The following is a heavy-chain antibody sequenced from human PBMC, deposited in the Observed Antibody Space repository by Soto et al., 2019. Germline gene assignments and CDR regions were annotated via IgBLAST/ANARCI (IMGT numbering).Heavy chain of an antibody. J-gene: IGHJ4*02. CDR2: IIPIVERA. V-gene: IGHV1-69*08. CDR3: ARDIAITGTAPRGY. CDR1: GGTFSTYT. D-gene: IGHD2-21*01. Sequence: QVQLVHSGAEVQKPGSSVRVSCKASGGTFSTYTISWVRQAPGQGLEWMGRIIPIVERANYAQKFQGRVTITADKSTSTAYMELSTLRSDGTAVDYCARDIAITGTAPRGYWGQGTVVTVSS.